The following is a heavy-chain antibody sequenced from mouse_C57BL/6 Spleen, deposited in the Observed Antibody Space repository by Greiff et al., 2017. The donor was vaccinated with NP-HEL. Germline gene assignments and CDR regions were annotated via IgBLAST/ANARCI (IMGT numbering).Heavy chain of an antibody. CDR2: VYPYNGGT. CDR1: GFTFTDYY. V-gene: IGHV1-36*01. D-gene: IGHD1-1*01. CDR3: ARSDYGSSYWYFDV. Sequence: EVQLQESGPVLVKPGPSVKISCKASGFTFTDYYMHWVKQSHGKSLEWIGLVYPYNGGTSYNQKFKGKATLTVDTSSSTAYMELNSLTSEDSAVYYGARSDYGSSYWYFDVWGTGTTVTVSS. J-gene: IGHJ1*03.